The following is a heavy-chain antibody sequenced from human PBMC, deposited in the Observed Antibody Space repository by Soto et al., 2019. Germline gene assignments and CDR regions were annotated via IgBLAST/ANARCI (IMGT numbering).Heavy chain of an antibody. CDR3: ARDQGSIAVRHYGGYAMDV. CDR1: GFTFSDYY. CDR2: ITSSSSYA. J-gene: IGHJ6*02. D-gene: IGHD6-6*01. Sequence: QVQLVESGGGLVKPGGSLRLSCAASGFTFSDYYMSWSRQAPGKGLEWVSYITSSSSYAYYADSAKGRFTISRDNAKNSLYLQMNSLRDEDTAVYYGARDQGSIAVRHYGGYAMDVWGQGTTVTVSS. V-gene: IGHV3-11*06.